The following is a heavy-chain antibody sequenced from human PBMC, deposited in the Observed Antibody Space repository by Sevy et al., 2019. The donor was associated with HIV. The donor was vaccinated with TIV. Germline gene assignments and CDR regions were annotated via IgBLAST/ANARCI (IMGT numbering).Heavy chain of an antibody. Sequence: FLRLSCKASGFTFGDYAMSWFRQAPGKGLEWVGFIRNKAYDGTTEYAASVKGRLTISRDDSKSIDYLQMNSLKTEDTAMYYCTRDPTEGIAVAGNWYDPWGQGTLVTVSS. CDR3: TRDPTEGIAVAGNWYDP. CDR1: GFTFGDYA. J-gene: IGHJ5*02. D-gene: IGHD6-19*01. V-gene: IGHV3-49*03. CDR2: IRNKAYDGTT.